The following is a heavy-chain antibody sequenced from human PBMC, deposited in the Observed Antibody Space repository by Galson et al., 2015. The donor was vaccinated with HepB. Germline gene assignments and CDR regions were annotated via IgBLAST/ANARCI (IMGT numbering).Heavy chain of an antibody. CDR2: ISYDGSNK. CDR1: GFTFSSYA. J-gene: IGHJ3*02. Sequence: SLRLSCAASGFTFSSYAMHWVRQAPGKGLEWVAVISYDGSNKYYADSVKGRFTISRDNSKNTLYLQMNSLRAEDTAVYYCARHWAPQEYCSGGSCYFYQGYDIWGQGTMVTVSS. V-gene: IGHV3-30-3*01. D-gene: IGHD2-15*01. CDR3: ARHWAPQEYCSGGSCYFYQGYDI.